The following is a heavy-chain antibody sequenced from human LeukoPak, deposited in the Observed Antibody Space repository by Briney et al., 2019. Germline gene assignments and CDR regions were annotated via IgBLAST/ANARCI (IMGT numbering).Heavy chain of an antibody. CDR1: GFTFSSYS. V-gene: IGHV3-21*01. Sequence: GGSLRLSCAASGFTFSSYSMNWVRQAPGKGLEWVSSISSSSSYIYYADSVKGRFTISRDNAKNSLYLQMNSLRAEDTAVYYCARDSQLVYFDYWGQGTLVTVSS. D-gene: IGHD1-1*01. CDR2: ISSSSSYI. J-gene: IGHJ4*02. CDR3: ARDSQLVYFDY.